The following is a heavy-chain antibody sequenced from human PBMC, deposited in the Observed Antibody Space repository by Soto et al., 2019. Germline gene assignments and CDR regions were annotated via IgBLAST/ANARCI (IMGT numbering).Heavy chain of an antibody. J-gene: IGHJ4*02. CDR3: ARGPYCSGRSCTFAY. CDR2: ISSSGSTI. V-gene: IGHV3-11*01. CDR1: GFTFSDYY. Sequence: GGSLRLSCAASGFTFSDYYMSWIRPAPGKGLEWVSYISSSGSTIYYADSVKGRFTISRDNAKNSLYLQMNSLTAEETGVSCCARGPYCSGRSCTFAYWGQGSPVTV. D-gene: IGHD2-15*01.